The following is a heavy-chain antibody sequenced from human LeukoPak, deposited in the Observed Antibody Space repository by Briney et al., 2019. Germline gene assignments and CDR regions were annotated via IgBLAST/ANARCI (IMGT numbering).Heavy chain of an antibody. Sequence: GRSLRLSCAASGFTFSSYGMHWVRQAPGKGLEWVAVISYDGSNKYYADSVKGRFTISRDNSKNTLYLQMNSLRAEDTAVYYCAKDRRPLIMVRGPSEGDYWGQGTLVTVSS. V-gene: IGHV3-30*18. D-gene: IGHD3-10*01. J-gene: IGHJ4*02. CDR2: ISYDGSNK. CDR3: AKDRRPLIMVRGPSEGDY. CDR1: GFTFSSYG.